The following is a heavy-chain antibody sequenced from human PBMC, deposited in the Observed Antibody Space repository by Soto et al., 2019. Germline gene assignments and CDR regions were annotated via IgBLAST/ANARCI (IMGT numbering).Heavy chain of an antibody. J-gene: IGHJ6*02. CDR2: IYPGDSDT. Sequence: GESLKISFKGSGYSFTSYLIGWVRQMPVKGLEWMGIIYPGDSDTRYSPSFQGQVTISADKSISTAYLQWSSLKESDTAMYYCARSSYYDFWSGFRTPDYYYYGMDAWGQRTTVAVSS. CDR3: ARSSYYDFWSGFRTPDYYYYGMDA. V-gene: IGHV5-51*01. CDR1: GYSFTSYL. D-gene: IGHD3-3*01.